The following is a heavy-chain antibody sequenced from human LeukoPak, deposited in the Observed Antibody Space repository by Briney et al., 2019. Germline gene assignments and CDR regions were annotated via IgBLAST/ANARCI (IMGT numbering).Heavy chain of an antibody. V-gene: IGHV3-23*01. Sequence: GGSLRLSCAASGFTFSSYAMSWVRQAPGKGLEWVSAISGSGGSTYYAGSVKGRFTISRDNSKNTLYLQMNSLRAEDTAVYYCANLQVPSYYFDYWGQGTLVTVSS. CDR3: ANLQVPSYYFDY. CDR2: ISGSGGST. J-gene: IGHJ4*02. CDR1: GFTFSSYA. D-gene: IGHD1-26*01.